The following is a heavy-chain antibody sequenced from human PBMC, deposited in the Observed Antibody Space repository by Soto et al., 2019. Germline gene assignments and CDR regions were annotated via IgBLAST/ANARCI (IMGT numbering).Heavy chain of an antibody. CDR1: GYTFSSSY. D-gene: IGHD5-18*01. J-gene: IGHJ6*02. CDR3: ASGGYTYGFSAMDV. CDR2: INPSGFST. Sequence: QVQLVQSGAEVKKPGASVKISCKASGYTFSSSYIHWVRQAPGQGLEWMGLINPSGFSTDYAQTFQDRVTVTRDTSTSTVYMELSSLRSEDTAVYYCASGGYTYGFSAMDVWGPGTTVAVSS. V-gene: IGHV1-46*01.